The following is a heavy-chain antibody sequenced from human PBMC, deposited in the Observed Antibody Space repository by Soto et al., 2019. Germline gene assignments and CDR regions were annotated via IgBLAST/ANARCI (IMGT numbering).Heavy chain of an antibody. CDR3: GYLPDYYYGMDV. J-gene: IGHJ6*02. V-gene: IGHV1-69*12. Sequence: QVPLVQSGAEVKKPGSSVKVSCKASGGTFSSYAISWVRQAPGQGLEWMGGIIPIFGTANYAQKFQGRVTITADESTSTDYMELSSLRSEDTAVYYCGYLPDYYYGMDVWGQGTTVTVSS. CDR2: IIPIFGTA. CDR1: GGTFSSYA. D-gene: IGHD2-15*01.